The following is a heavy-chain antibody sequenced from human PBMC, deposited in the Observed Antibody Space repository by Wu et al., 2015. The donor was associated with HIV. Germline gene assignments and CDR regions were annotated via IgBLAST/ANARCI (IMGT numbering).Heavy chain of an antibody. CDR1: GYNFNDYY. Sequence: QVQLVQSGAAVKKPGASVRVSCKTSGYNFNDYYLHWVRQAPGQGLEWMGWIIPSTGGTHFAQRFQGRVTLTRDTSITTASMDLSSLTSDDTAVYYCARGGNGDYISHWGQGTLVTVSS. D-gene: IGHD4-17*01. CDR3: ARGGNGDYISH. V-gene: IGHV1-2*02. CDR2: IIPSTGGT. J-gene: IGHJ4*02.